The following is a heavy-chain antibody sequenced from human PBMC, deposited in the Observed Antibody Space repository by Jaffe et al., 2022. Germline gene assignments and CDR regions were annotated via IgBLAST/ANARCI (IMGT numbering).Heavy chain of an antibody. CDR1: GYSFTSYW. CDR3: VRALHNWGRIDAFDI. J-gene: IGHJ3*02. V-gene: IGHV5-51*03. CDR2: IYPGDSDT. D-gene: IGHD3-16*01. Sequence: EVQLVQSGAEVKKPGESLKISCKGSGYSFTSYWIGWVRQMPGKGLEWMGIIYPGDSDTRYSPSFQGQVTISADKSISTAYLQWSSLKASDTAMYYCVRALHNWGRIDAFDIWGQGTMVTVSS.